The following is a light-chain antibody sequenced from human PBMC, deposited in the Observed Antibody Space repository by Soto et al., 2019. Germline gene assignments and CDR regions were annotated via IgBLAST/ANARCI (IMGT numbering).Light chain of an antibody. V-gene: IGLV1-40*01. CDR1: SSNIGAGYD. CDR2: GNS. J-gene: IGLJ3*02. Sequence: QSVLTQPPSVSGAPGQRVTISCTGSSSNIGAGYDVHWYQQLPGTAPKLLIYGNSNRPSGVPDRFSGSKSGTSASLAITGLQAEDEADYYCQSYDSSLSGWVFGGGTKPTDL. CDR3: QSYDSSLSGWV.